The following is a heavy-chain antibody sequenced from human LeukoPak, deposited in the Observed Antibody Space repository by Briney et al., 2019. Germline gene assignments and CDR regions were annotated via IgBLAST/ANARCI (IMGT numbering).Heavy chain of an antibody. Sequence: GASVKVSCKASGYTFTSYDINWLRQATGQGLEWMGWMNPNSGNTGYAQKFQGRVTITRNTSISTAYMEVSSLRYEDTAVYYCARRAVDNSYYYYMDVWGKGTTVTVSS. CDR3: ARRAVDNSYYYYMDV. CDR1: GYTFTSYD. J-gene: IGHJ6*03. V-gene: IGHV1-8*01. CDR2: MNPNSGNT. D-gene: IGHD6-19*01.